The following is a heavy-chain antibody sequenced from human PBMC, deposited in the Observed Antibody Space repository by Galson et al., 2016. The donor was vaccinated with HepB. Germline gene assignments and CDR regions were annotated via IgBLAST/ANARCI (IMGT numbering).Heavy chain of an antibody. Sequence: SLRLSCAASGFTFRSYGMHWVRQAPGKGLEWVALISYDGSNRNYADSVKGRFTISRDNSKNTMYLQMNSLRTEDTAVYYCAKVYYDILTGPLSGMDVWGQGTTVTVSS. CDR1: GFTFRSYG. CDR3: AKVYYDILTGPLSGMDV. CDR2: ISYDGSNR. V-gene: IGHV3-30*18. D-gene: IGHD3-9*01. J-gene: IGHJ6*02.